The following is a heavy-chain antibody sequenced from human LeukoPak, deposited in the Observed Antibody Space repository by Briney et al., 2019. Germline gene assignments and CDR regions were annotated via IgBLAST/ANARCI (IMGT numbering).Heavy chain of an antibody. CDR2: IYGSSRT. V-gene: IGHV3-66*01. J-gene: IGHJ4*02. D-gene: IGHD5-18*01. CDR1: GFTVSSDY. Sequence: GGSLRLSCAASGFTVSSDYMSWVRQAAGKGLEWVSVIYGSSRTYYADSVKGRFTISRDNSKNTVYLQMDSLRAEDTAVYYCARDRADGYNYGDYFDNWGQGTLVTVSS. CDR3: ARDRADGYNYGDYFDN.